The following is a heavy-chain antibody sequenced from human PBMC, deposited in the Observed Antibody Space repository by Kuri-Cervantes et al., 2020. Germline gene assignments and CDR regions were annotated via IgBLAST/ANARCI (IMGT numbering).Heavy chain of an antibody. Sequence: GESLKISCAASGFTFSSYAMHWVRQASGKGLEWVGRIRSKANSYATAYAASVKGRFTISRDDSKNTAYLQMNSLKTEDTAVYYCTRILRYFDWLLDNDAFDIWGQGTMVTVSS. CDR1: GFTFSSYA. D-gene: IGHD3-9*01. J-gene: IGHJ3*02. V-gene: IGHV3-73*01. CDR3: TRILRYFDWLLDNDAFDI. CDR2: IRSKANSYAT.